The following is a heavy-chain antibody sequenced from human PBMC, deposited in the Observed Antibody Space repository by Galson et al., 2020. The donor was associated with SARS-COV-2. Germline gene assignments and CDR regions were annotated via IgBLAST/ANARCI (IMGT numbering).Heavy chain of an antibody. CDR3: ARTYSGSYLNWFDP. CDR1: GFTFSSYA. D-gene: IGHD1-26*01. CDR2: ISYDGSNK. Sequence: SLKLSCASSGFTFSSYAMHWVRQAPGKGLEWVAVISYDGSNKYYADSVKGRFTISRYNSKNTLYLQMNSLRAEDTAVYYCARTYSGSYLNWFDPWGQGTLVTVSS. J-gene: IGHJ5*02. V-gene: IGHV3-30*04.